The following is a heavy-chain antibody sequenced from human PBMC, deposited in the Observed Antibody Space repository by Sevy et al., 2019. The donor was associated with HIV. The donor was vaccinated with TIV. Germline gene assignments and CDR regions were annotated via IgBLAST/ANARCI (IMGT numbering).Heavy chain of an antibody. J-gene: IGHJ6*02. CDR1: GFTSSDYY. CDR2: ISGSGSTI. D-gene: IGHD1-1*01. CDR3: AREKRQDYYYYGMDV. V-gene: IGHV3-11*01. Sequence: GGSLRLSCVGFGFTSSDYYMSWIRQAPGKGLEWVSYISGSGSTIDYADSLKGRFTISRDNAKNSLYLKMNSLRAEDTAVYYCAREKRQDYYYYGMDVWGQGTTVTVSS.